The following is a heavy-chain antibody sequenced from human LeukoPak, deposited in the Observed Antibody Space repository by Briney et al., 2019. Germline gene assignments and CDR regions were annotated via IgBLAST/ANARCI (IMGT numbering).Heavy chain of an antibody. CDR1: GFTVSSNY. CDR2: IYSGGST. Sequence: GGSLRLSCAASGFTVSSNYMSWVRQAPGKGLEWVSVIYSGGSTYYADSVKGRFTISRDNSKNTLYLQMNSLRAEDTAVYYCARSYYDSSGLPGWGQGTLVTVSS. CDR3: ARSYYDSSGLPG. D-gene: IGHD3-22*01. J-gene: IGHJ4*02. V-gene: IGHV3-66*01.